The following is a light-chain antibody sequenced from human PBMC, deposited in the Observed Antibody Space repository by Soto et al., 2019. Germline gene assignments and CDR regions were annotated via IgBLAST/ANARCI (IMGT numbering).Light chain of an antibody. Sequence: EIVLTQSPGTLSSSPGERATLSCRASQSVSSSYLAWYQQKPGQAPRLLIYGASSRATGIPDRFSGSGSGTDFTLTISRLEPEDFAVYYCQQYGSSLGATFGGGTKVEIK. V-gene: IGKV3-20*01. CDR2: GAS. CDR3: QQYGSSLGAT. CDR1: QSVSSSY. J-gene: IGKJ4*01.